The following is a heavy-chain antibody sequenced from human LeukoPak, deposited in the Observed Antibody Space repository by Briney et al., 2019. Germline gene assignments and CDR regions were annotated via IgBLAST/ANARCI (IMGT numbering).Heavy chain of an antibody. D-gene: IGHD2-2*01. Sequence: PGGSLRLSCAASGFAFSQYGMNWVRQAPGKGLEWLAGIWFDGSNEYYPDSVKGRFTISRDNSKKTLYLQMNSLRAEDTAVYFCARFYQEQYGMDVWGQGTTVTVSS. J-gene: IGHJ6*02. CDR2: IWFDGSNE. CDR3: ARFYQEQYGMDV. V-gene: IGHV3-33*01. CDR1: GFAFSQYG.